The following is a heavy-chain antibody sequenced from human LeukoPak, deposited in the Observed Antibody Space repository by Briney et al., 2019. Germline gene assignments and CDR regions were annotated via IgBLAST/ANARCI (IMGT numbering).Heavy chain of an antibody. V-gene: IGHV3-11*04. J-gene: IGHJ4*02. CDR1: GFSFSDYY. CDR2: ISSSGDTM. D-gene: IGHD1-7*01. CDR3: ARVMGNYASDY. Sequence: PGGSLRLSCAPSGFSFSDYYMSWIRQAPGKGLEWVSYISSSGDTMFYSDSVKGRFTISRDNGKKSLFLEINSLRAEDAAIYYCARVMGNYASDYWGQGALVTVSS.